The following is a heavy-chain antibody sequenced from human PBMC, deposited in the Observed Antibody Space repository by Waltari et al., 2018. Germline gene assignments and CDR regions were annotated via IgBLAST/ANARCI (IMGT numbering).Heavy chain of an antibody. CDR1: GGSVRRGSDY. CDR2: IYTSGST. CDR3: ARSPTGWGYFDH. J-gene: IGHJ4*02. V-gene: IGHV4-61*09. Sequence: QVQLQESGPGLVKPSQTLSLTCTVSGGSVRRGSDYWSWIRQPAGKGLEWVGHIYTSGSTTYNPALKSRVTISRYTSKNQFYLELRSMTAADTAVYYCARSPTGWGYFDHWGQATLVTVSS. D-gene: IGHD6-19*01.